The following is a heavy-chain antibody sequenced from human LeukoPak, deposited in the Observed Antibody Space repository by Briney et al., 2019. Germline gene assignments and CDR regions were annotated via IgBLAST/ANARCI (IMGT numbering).Heavy chain of an antibody. D-gene: IGHD4-17*01. J-gene: IGHJ6*04. CDR1: GYTFTSYG. Sequence: ASVKVSCKASGYTFTSYGISWVRQAPGQGLEWMGWISAYNGNTNYAQKLQGRVTMTTDTSTSTAYMELRSLRSDDTAVYYCARDDYGDYVYGGPYYXGMDVXXXXTTVTVSS. V-gene: IGHV1-18*01. CDR3: ARDDYGDYVYGGPYYXGMDV. CDR2: ISAYNGNT.